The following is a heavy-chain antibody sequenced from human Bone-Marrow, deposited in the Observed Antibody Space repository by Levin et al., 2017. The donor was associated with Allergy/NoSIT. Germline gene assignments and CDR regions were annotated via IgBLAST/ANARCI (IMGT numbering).Heavy chain of an antibody. V-gene: IGHV7-4-1*02. D-gene: IGHD1-26*01. CDR3: AGVSVVTVGTTFNHFDY. CDR2: INVNSGNP. CDR1: GYTFSTHA. Sequence: ASVKVSCKTSGYTFSTHALNWVRQAPGQGLEWMGWINVNSGNPTYAQGFRGRFVFSFDNLASTAYLQITGLRAEDTAVYYCAGVSVVTVGTTFNHFDYWGQGTLVTVSS. J-gene: IGHJ4*02.